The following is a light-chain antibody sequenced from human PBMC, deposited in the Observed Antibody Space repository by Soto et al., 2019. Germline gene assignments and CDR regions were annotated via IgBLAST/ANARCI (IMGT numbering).Light chain of an antibody. CDR1: SSDVGGYNY. CDR3: SSYTSTSSIL. V-gene: IGLV2-14*01. Sequence: QSALTQPASVSGSPGQSITISCTGTSSDVGGYNYVSWYQQHPGKAPKLIIYDVSNRPSGFSNRFSGSKSGNTASLTISGLQAEDEANYYCSSYTSTSSILFGGGTKVTVL. CDR2: DVS. J-gene: IGLJ2*01.